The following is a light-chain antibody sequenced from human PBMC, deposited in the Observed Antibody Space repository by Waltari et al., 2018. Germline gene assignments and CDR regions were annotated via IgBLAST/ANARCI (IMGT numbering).Light chain of an antibody. CDR3: RSYTSSSTWV. Sequence: QSALTQPPSVSGSPGQSVIISCTGTSSDVGSYNRVSWYQQPPGTAPKLMIYEVNNRPSGFPDRFSGSKSGNTASLTISGLQAEDEADYYCRSYTSSSTWVFGGGTKLTVL. V-gene: IGLV2-18*02. CDR2: EVN. CDR1: SSDVGSYNR. J-gene: IGLJ3*02.